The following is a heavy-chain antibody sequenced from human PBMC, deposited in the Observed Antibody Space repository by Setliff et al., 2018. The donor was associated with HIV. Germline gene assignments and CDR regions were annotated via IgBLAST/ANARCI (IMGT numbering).Heavy chain of an antibody. CDR2: ISYTGRT. CDR3: ARQSGYTRGWDIFGVVAGSFDI. J-gene: IGHJ3*02. D-gene: IGHD3-3*01. V-gene: IGHV4-39*01. Sequence: SETLSLTCTVSGVSASSSNYYWGWIRQPPGKGLDWIGYISYTGRTYYNPSLKSRVTISVDTSKNQLSLRLNSVTAADTAVYYCARQSGYTRGWDIFGVVAGSFDIWGQGTMVTVSS. CDR1: GVSASSSNYY.